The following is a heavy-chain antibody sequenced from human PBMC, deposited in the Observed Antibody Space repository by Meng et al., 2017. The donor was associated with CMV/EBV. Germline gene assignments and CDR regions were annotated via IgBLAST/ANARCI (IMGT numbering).Heavy chain of an antibody. V-gene: IGHV1-2*02. CDR1: GYTFTGYY. CDR2: INPNSGGT. J-gene: IGHJ5*02. CDR3: ARQHNSSSWIINWFDP. D-gene: IGHD6-13*01. Sequence: QGQLVQSGAEVKKPGASVKVSCKASGYTFTGYYMHWVRQAPGQGLEWMGWINPNSGGTNYAQKFQGRVTMTRDTSISTAYMELSRLRSDDTAVYYCARQHNSSSWIINWFDPWGQGTLVTVSS.